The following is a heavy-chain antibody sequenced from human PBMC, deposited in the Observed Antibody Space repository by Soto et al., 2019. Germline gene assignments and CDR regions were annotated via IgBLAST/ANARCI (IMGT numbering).Heavy chain of an antibody. J-gene: IGHJ4*02. CDR2: ISYDGSHK. CDR1: GFTFSNYG. CDR3: AKDGAPRYCGRSSRHPAGAY. Sequence: QVQLVESGGGVVQPGRSLSLSCAGSGFTFSNYGLHWVRQAPGKGLEWVAVISYDGSHKYYADSVKGRFTITRDNSNNMQYLQMDSLRAEDTAVYYCAKDGAPRYCGRSSRHPAGAYWGQGSLVTVSS. V-gene: IGHV3-30*18. D-gene: IGHD2-15*01.